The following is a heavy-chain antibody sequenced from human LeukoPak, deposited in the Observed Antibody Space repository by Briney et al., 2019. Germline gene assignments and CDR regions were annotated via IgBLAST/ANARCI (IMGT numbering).Heavy chain of an antibody. CDR1: GGSISSGSYY. D-gene: IGHD4-17*01. Sequence: SETLSLTCTVSGGSISSGSYYWSWIRQPAGKGLEWIGCIYTSGSTNYNPSLKSRVTISVDTSKNQFSLKLSSVTAADTAVYYCARETQHYGDLGVLGYWGQGTLVTVSS. CDR2: IYTSGST. J-gene: IGHJ4*02. CDR3: ARETQHYGDLGVLGY. V-gene: IGHV4-61*02.